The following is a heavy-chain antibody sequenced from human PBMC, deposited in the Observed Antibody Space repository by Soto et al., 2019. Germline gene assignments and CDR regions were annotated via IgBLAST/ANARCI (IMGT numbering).Heavy chain of an antibody. CDR1: GYTFTRYY. CDR2: VNPSGDNT. CDR3: AIERGGTTVNTLFDP. D-gene: IGHD4-17*01. Sequence: ASVKVSCKASGYTFTRYYIHWVRQAPGQGLEWMGIVNPSGDNTNYAQKFRGRVTMTRDTSTNTVHMELSSLRSEDTAVYFCAIERGGTTVNTLFDPWGQGTVVTVSS. J-gene: IGHJ5*02. V-gene: IGHV1-46*01.